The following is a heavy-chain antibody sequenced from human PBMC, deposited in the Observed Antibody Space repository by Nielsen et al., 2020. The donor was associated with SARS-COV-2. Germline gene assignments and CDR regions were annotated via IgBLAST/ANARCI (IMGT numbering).Heavy chain of an antibody. D-gene: IGHD3-16*02. CDR3: ARDENYDYVWGSYRYRIPFDY. Sequence: WVRQAPGQGLERMRWISAYNGNTNYAQKLQGRVTMTTDTSTSTAYMELRSLRSDDTAVYYCARDENYDYVWGSYRYRIPFDYWGQGTLVTVSS. V-gene: IGHV1-18*01. CDR2: ISAYNGNT. J-gene: IGHJ4*02.